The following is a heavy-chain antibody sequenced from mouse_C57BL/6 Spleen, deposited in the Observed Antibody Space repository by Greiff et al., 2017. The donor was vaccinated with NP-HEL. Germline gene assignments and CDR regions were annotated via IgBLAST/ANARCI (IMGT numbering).Heavy chain of an antibody. J-gene: IGHJ2*01. Sequence: EVKLMESGPGLVKPSQSLSLTCSVTGYSITSGYYWNWIRQFPGNKLEWMGYISYDGSNNYNPSLKNRISITRDTSKNQFFLKLNSVTTEDTATYYCARGTYYSNYEEGFFDYWGQGTTLTVSS. V-gene: IGHV3-6*01. D-gene: IGHD2-5*01. CDR1: GYSITSGYY. CDR3: ARGTYYSNYEEGFFDY. CDR2: ISYDGSN.